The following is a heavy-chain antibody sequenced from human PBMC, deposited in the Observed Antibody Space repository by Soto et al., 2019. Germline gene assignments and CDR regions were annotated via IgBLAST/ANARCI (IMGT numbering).Heavy chain of an antibody. D-gene: IGHD3-10*01. V-gene: IGHV1-69*13. CDR2: IIPIFGTA. CDR3: ARVRDGSGSHQSSPFPYYFDY. CDR1: GGTFSSYA. Sequence: SVKVSCKASGGTFSSYAISWVRQAPGQGLEWMGVIIPIFGTANYAQKFQGRVTITADESTSTAYMELSSLRSEDTAVYYCARVRDGSGSHQSSPFPYYFDYWGQGTLVTVSS. J-gene: IGHJ4*02.